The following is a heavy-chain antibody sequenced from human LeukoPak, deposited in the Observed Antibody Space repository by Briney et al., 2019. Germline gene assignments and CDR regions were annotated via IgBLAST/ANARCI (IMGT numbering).Heavy chain of an antibody. Sequence: SETLSLTCTVSGGSISSYYWIWIRQPPGKGLKWIGYIYYSGSTNYNPSLKSRVTISVDTSKNQFSLKLSSVTAADTAVYYCARVAGSGYYFDYWGQGTLVTVSS. CDR1: GGSISSYY. CDR3: ARVAGSGYYFDY. J-gene: IGHJ4*02. D-gene: IGHD3-10*01. V-gene: IGHV4-59*01. CDR2: IYYSGST.